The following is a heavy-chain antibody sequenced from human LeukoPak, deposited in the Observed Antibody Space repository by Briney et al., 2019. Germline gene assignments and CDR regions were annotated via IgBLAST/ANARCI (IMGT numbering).Heavy chain of an antibody. D-gene: IGHD5-12*01. J-gene: IGHJ4*02. CDR1: GGSISTNTYY. V-gene: IGHV4-39*02. CDR3: ARLWGSGYGHIDD. Sequence: KPSETLSLTCTVSGGSISTNTYYWGWIRQPPGKGLEWIGSIYYRGNTYYNPSLKSRVTISVDTSKNNFSLKLSSVTAADTAVYYCARLWGSGYGHIDDWGQGTLVTVSS. CDR2: IYYRGNT.